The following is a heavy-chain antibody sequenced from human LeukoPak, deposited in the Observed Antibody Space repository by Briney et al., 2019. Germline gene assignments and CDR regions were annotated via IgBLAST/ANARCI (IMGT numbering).Heavy chain of an antibody. CDR1: GCTFSSYW. CDR3: ARLYYYDSSGYLY. V-gene: IGHV3-7*01. CDR2: IKQDGSEK. D-gene: IGHD3-22*01. Sequence: QPGGSLRLSCAASGCTFSSYWMSWVRQAPGKGLEWVANIKQDGSEKYYVDSVKGRFTISRDNAKKSLYLQKNSLRAEDTAVYYCARLYYYDSSGYLYWGQGTLVTVSS. J-gene: IGHJ4*02.